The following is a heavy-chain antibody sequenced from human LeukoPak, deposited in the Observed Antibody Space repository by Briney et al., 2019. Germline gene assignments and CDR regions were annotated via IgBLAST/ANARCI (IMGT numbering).Heavy chain of an antibody. D-gene: IGHD2-2*02. Sequence: ASVRVSCKASGGTLSTHAISWVRQAPGQGLEWMGGITPIFGRANYAQKFQGRVTITTEESTSTAYMELSSLRSEDTAVYYCARVHCTSTVCYTGWFDPWGQGTLVTVSS. J-gene: IGHJ5*02. CDR3: ARVHCTSTVCYTGWFDP. CDR1: GGTLSTHA. CDR2: ITPIFGRA. V-gene: IGHV1-69*05.